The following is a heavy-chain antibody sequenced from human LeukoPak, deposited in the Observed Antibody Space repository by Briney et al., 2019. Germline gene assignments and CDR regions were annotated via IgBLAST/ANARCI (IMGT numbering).Heavy chain of an antibody. CDR2: IDSDGSST. Sequence: PGGSLRLSCAASGFNSSNYWMHWVRQGPGKGLVWVSRIDSDGSSTNYADSVKGRFTISRDSAKNSLYLQMNSLRAEDTAVYYCASLTFFLHYWGQGTLVTVSS. CDR1: GFNSSNYW. D-gene: IGHD3-16*01. CDR3: ASLTFFLHY. V-gene: IGHV3-74*01. J-gene: IGHJ4*02.